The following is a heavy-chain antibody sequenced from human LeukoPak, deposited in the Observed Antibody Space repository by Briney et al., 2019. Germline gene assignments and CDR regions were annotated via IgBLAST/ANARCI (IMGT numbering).Heavy chain of an antibody. D-gene: IGHD2-15*01. CDR3: ANERVVVVAALYYGMDV. J-gene: IGHJ6*02. Sequence: PGGSLRLSCAASGFTFSSYAMSWVRQAPGKGLEWVSAISGSGGSTYYADSVKGRFTTSRDNSKNTLYLQMNSLRAEDTAVYYCANERVVVVAALYYGMDVWGQGTTVTVSS. V-gene: IGHV3-23*01. CDR1: GFTFSSYA. CDR2: ISGSGGST.